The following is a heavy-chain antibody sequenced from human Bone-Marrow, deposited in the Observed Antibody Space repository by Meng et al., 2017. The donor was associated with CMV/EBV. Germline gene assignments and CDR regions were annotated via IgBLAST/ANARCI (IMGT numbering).Heavy chain of an antibody. V-gene: IGHV3-23*01. CDR1: GFTFSSYW. CDR3: AKKVSGNAPLDY. Sequence: GGSLRLSCAASGFTFSSYWMSWVRQAPGKGLEWVSVISGGGSTTYYADSVKGRFTLSRDNSKNTVYLQMNSLRADDTAVYYCAKKVSGNAPLDYWGQGTLVTVSS. D-gene: IGHD5/OR15-5a*01. CDR2: ISGGGSTT. J-gene: IGHJ4*02.